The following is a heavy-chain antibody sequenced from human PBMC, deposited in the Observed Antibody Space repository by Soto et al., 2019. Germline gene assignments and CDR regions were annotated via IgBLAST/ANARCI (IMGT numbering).Heavy chain of an antibody. D-gene: IGHD6-19*01. CDR2: ISWNSGSI. V-gene: IGHV3-9*01. CDR3: AKSNNTGWFHFDY. J-gene: IGHJ4*02. CDR1: GVTFDDYG. Sequence: PXGSLTLSRAAAGVTFDDYGMHWVRQGPGKGLEWVSGISWNSGSIGYAEFVKGRFTISRDNAKNSLYLQMNSLRAEDTALYFCAKSNNTGWFHFDYWGQGTLVTVSS.